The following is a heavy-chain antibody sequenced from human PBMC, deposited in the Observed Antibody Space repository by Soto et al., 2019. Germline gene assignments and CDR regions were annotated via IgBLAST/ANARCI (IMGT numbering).Heavy chain of an antibody. Sequence: QVQLVESGGGVVQPGRSLRLSCAASGFSFSSYGMHWVRQAPGKGLAWVATIWYDGNTKYYADSVKGRFTISRDNSKDTLYLQMNSLRDEDTAVYSCGGGAYFSDYWGQGTLVTVSS. J-gene: IGHJ4*02. CDR1: GFSFSSYG. D-gene: IGHD3-16*01. V-gene: IGHV3-33*01. CDR2: IWYDGNTK. CDR3: GGGAYFSDY.